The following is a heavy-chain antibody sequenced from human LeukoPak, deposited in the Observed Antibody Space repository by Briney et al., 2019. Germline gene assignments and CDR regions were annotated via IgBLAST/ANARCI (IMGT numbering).Heavy chain of an antibody. Sequence: PGRSLRLSCAASGFTFSTYGMHWVRQAPGKGLEWVAVISYDGSNKYYADSVKGRFTISRDNSKNTLYLQMNSLRAEDTAVYYCARPLRYFDWSRGMDVWGQGTTVTVSS. CDR3: ARPLRYFDWSRGMDV. D-gene: IGHD3-9*01. CDR2: ISYDGSNK. V-gene: IGHV3-30*03. J-gene: IGHJ6*02. CDR1: GFTFSTYG.